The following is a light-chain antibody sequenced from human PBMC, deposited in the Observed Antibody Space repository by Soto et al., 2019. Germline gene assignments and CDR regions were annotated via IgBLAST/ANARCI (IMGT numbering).Light chain of an antibody. CDR2: GAS. J-gene: IGKJ4*01. Sequence: EIVLTQSPGTLSLSPGERATLSCRASQSVSSSYLAWYQQKPGQAPRLLIYGASSRATGIPDRFSGSGSGTDCTLTISRLEPEYFAVYYCQQYGSSPLTFGGGTKVEIK. V-gene: IGKV3-20*01. CDR3: QQYGSSPLT. CDR1: QSVSSSY.